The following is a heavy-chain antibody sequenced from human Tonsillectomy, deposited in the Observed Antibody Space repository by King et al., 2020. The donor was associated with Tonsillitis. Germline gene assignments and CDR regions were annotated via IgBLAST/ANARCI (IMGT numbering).Heavy chain of an antibody. D-gene: IGHD6-19*01. J-gene: IGHJ4*02. V-gene: IGHV3-66*01. CDR2: IYSGGST. CDR1: GFTVSSNY. CDR3: AREGHSSGWYYFDY. Sequence: VQLVESGGGLVQPGGSLRLSCAASGFTVSSNYMSWVRQAPGKGLEWVSVIYSGGSTYYADSVKGRFTISRDNSKNTLYLQMNSLRAEDTAVYYCAREGHSSGWYYFDYWGQGTLVTVSS.